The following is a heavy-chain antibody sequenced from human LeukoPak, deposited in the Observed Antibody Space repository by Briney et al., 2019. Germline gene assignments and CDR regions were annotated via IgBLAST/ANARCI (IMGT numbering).Heavy chain of an antibody. CDR3: ARAYYYYYMDV. J-gene: IGHJ6*03. V-gene: IGHV4-59*11. CDR2: IYYSGST. CDR1: GGSISSHY. Sequence: SETLSLTCTVSGGSISSHYWSWIRQPPGKGLEWIGYIYYSGSTNYNPSLKSRVTISVDTSKNQFSLKLSSVTAADTAVYYCARAYYYYYMDVWGKGTTVTDSS.